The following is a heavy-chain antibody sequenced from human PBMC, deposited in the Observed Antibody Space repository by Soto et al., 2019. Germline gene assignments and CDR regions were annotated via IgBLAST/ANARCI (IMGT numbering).Heavy chain of an antibody. CDR2: MFYSGLT. D-gene: IGHD2-15*01. V-gene: IGHV4-39*01. Sequence: SETLSLTGSVSGYSVSSSDYYWAWIRQPPGKGLEWIGSMFYSGLTYYNPSLKSRVTLSVDTSKNQFSVRLNSVTAADTAVYYCAPLSVSLSGPYGIHVWGQGTTVTVSS. CDR3: APLSVSLSGPYGIHV. J-gene: IGHJ6*02. CDR1: GYSVSSSDYY.